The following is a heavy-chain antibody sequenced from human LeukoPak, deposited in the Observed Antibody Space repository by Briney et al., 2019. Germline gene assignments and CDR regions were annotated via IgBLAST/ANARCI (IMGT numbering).Heavy chain of an antibody. CDR1: GFSFDDYG. CDR3: ARDLNLGIGEAAFDI. CDR2: INGNGGST. Sequence: GGSLRLSCAASGFSFDDYGMSWVRQAPGKGLEWVSGINGNGGSTGYADSVKGRFTISRDNAKNSLYLQMNSLRAGDTALYHYARDLNLGIGEAAFDIWGQGTMVTVSS. D-gene: IGHD3-10*01. V-gene: IGHV3-20*01. J-gene: IGHJ3*02.